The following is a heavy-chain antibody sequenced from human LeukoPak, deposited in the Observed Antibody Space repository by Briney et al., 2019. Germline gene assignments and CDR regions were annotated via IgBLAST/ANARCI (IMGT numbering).Heavy chain of an antibody. CDR2: ISYDGSNK. CDR3: ARFEAGLYYYYYGMDV. CDR1: GFTFSSYA. Sequence: PGGSLRLSCAASGFTFSSYAMHWVRQAPGKGLEWVAVISYDGSNKYYADSVKGRFTISRDNSKDTLYLQMNSLRAEDTAVYYCARFEAGLYYYYYGMDVWGQGTTVTVSS. D-gene: IGHD6-19*01. V-gene: IGHV3-30-3*01. J-gene: IGHJ6*02.